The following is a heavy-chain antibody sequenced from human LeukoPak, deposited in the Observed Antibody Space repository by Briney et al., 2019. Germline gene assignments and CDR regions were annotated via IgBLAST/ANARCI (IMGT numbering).Heavy chain of an antibody. J-gene: IGHJ5*02. CDR2: IWYDGSKK. V-gene: IGHV3-33*06. D-gene: IGHD3-22*01. Sequence: GGSLRLSCAASGFTFSNYAMHWVRQAPGKGLEWVAIIWYDGSKKHYGDSGKGRFTISRDNSKSTLYLQMNRFRVVDTAVYYCAKSGYSSGFNWFDPWGQGTLVTVSS. CDR3: AKSGYSSGFNWFDP. CDR1: GFTFSNYA.